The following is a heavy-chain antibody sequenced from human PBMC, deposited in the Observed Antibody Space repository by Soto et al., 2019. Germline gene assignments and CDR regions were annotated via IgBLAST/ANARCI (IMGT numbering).Heavy chain of an antibody. D-gene: IGHD3-10*01. Sequence: QVQLVQSGAEVKKPGSSVKVSCKASGGTSNNNANSWVRQAPGQGLEWMGGIVPVFGTANYAQKFRGRVRINADDSTRTLNMELSSLRSDDTAVYYCATLQGSGTYYDDDYWGQGTLVTVSS. J-gene: IGHJ4*02. V-gene: IGHV1-69*01. CDR1: GGTSNNNA. CDR2: IVPVFGTA. CDR3: ATLQGSGTYYDDDY.